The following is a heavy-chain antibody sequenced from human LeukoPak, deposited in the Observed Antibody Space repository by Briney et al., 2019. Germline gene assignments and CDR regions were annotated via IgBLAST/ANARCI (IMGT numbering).Heavy chain of an antibody. J-gene: IGHJ4*02. CDR2: ISSSSSTI. CDR1: GFTFSSYS. Sequence: GGSLRLSCAASGFTFSSYSMNWVRQAPGKGLELVSYISSSSSTIYYADSVKGRFTISRDNAKNSLYLQMNSLRAEDTAVYYCAKAQIRFLEWLPNEAFDYWGQGTLVTVSS. D-gene: IGHD3-3*01. CDR3: AKAQIRFLEWLPNEAFDY. V-gene: IGHV3-48*01.